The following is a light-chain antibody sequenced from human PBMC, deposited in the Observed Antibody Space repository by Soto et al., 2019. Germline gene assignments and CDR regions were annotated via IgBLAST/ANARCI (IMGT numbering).Light chain of an antibody. V-gene: IGLV1-40*01. J-gene: IGLJ1*01. CDR3: QSYDSSLSGFYV. CDR2: GNS. CDR1: SSNIGAGYD. Sequence: VVTQPPSVSGAPGQRVTISCTGSSSNIGAGYDVHWYQQLPGTAPKLLIYGNSNRPSGVPDRFSGSKSGTSASLAITGLQAEDEADYYCQSYDSSLSGFYVFGTGTKLTVL.